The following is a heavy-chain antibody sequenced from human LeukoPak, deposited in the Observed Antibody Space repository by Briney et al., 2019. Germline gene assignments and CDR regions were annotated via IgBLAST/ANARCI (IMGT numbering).Heavy chain of an antibody. J-gene: IGHJ3*02. V-gene: IGHV3-48*03. D-gene: IGHD6-19*01. CDR2: ISSGGSTI. CDR3: AGVGGWYRSFDI. CDR1: GFTFSSYG. Sequence: GGSLRLSCAASGFTFSSYGMNWVRQAPGKGLEWVSYISSGGSTIYYADSVKGRFTISRDNAKNSLYLQMNSLRAEDTAVYYCAGVGGWYRSFDIWGQGTMVTVSS.